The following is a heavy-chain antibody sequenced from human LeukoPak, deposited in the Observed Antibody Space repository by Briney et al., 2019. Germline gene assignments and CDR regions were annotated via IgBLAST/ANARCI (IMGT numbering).Heavy chain of an antibody. CDR1: GGSISNYY. Sequence: SQTLSLTCTVSGGSISNYYWGWIRQPPGEGLEWIGSIYYSGSTYYNSSLQSRVTISVHMSNNQFALKLSSVTAADTAVYYCATDFGDSSGWYRFWGQGTLVAVSS. CDR2: IYYSGST. CDR3: ATDFGDSSGWYRF. J-gene: IGHJ4*02. D-gene: IGHD6-19*01. V-gene: IGHV4-39*06.